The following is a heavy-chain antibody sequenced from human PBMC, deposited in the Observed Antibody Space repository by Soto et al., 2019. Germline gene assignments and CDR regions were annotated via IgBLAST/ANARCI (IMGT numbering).Heavy chain of an antibody. V-gene: IGHV3-23*01. J-gene: IGHJ3*02. CDR2: ILVDGRT. CDR3: AKATATGGGAFDI. Sequence: GSLRLSCAASGFICSSYDMSWVRQAPGKGLEWVSTILVDGRTFYVDSVEGRFTISRDSSQNTVYLQMNSLTAGDTALYYCAKATATGGGAFDICGQGTMVTVS. D-gene: IGHD2-8*02. CDR1: GFICSSYD.